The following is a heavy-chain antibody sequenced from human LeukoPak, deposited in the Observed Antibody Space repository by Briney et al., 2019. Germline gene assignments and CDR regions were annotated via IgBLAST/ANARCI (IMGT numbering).Heavy chain of an antibody. CDR3: ARETSPGSPGAFDI. J-gene: IGHJ3*02. V-gene: IGHV3-74*01. D-gene: IGHD3-10*01. Sequence: AGSLRLSCAASGFTFSSYWMHWVRQAPGKGLVWVSRINSDGSSTSYADSVKGRFTISRDNAKNTLYLQMNSLRAEDTAVYYCARETSPGSPGAFDIWGQGTMVTVSS. CDR1: GFTFSSYW. CDR2: INSDGSST.